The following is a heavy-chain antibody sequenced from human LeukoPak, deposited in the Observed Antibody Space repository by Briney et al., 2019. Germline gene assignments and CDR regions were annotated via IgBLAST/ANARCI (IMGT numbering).Heavy chain of an antibody. CDR2: INPNSGGT. D-gene: IGHD1-26*01. J-gene: IGHJ4*02. Sequence: ASVKVSCKASGYTFTGYYMHWVRQAPGQGLEWMGWINPNSGGTNYAQKFQGRVTMTRDTSISTAYMELSRLRSDDTAVYYCASSDDAEYTGSGSYYNPVYWGQGTLVTVSS. V-gene: IGHV1-2*02. CDR3: ASSDDAEYTGSGSYYNPVY. CDR1: GYTFTGYY.